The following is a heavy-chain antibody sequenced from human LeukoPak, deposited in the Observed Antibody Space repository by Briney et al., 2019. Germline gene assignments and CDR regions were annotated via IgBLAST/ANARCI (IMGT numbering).Heavy chain of an antibody. V-gene: IGHV3-30*02. CDR3: ATEGGSSDAFAF. J-gene: IGHJ3*01. CDR1: GFTFSSYG. D-gene: IGHD1-26*01. Sequence: PGGSLRLSCAASGFTFSSYGLHWVRQAPGKGLEWVGLIWYDGSTKKYADSVKGRFTISRDNSKNTMYLQMNSLRIDDTAVYYCATEGGSSDAFAFWGQGTKVTVSS. CDR2: IWYDGSTK.